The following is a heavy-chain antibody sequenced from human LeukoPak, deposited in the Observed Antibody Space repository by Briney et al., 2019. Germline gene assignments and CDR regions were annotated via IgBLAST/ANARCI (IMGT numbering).Heavy chain of an antibody. V-gene: IGHV3-21*01. D-gene: IGHD3-10*01. CDR1: GFTFSTYT. J-gene: IGHJ4*02. CDR2: IISSGSYI. CDR3: ARDLRTMVRGGVDY. Sequence: GGSLRLSCAASGFTFSTYTINWVRQAPGKGLEWVSSIISSGSYIYYADSVKGRFTVSRDNAKNSLYLQMNSLRAEDTAVYYWARDLRTMVRGGVDYWGQGTLVTVSS.